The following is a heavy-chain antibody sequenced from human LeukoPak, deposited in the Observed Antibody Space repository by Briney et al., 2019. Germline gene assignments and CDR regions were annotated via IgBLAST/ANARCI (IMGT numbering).Heavy chain of an antibody. CDR3: ARYNSVGYGYEYFYGMDV. Sequence: PGGSLRLSCEASGFNFNIYKMNWIRQTPGKGLERVSSISGVSDDIYYADSVKGRFTISRDNARKSLYLELNSLRTEDTAVYYCARYNSVGYGYEYFYGMDVWGQGTTVTVSS. CDR1: GFNFNIYK. V-gene: IGHV3-21*01. D-gene: IGHD5-12*01. J-gene: IGHJ6*01. CDR2: ISGVSDDI.